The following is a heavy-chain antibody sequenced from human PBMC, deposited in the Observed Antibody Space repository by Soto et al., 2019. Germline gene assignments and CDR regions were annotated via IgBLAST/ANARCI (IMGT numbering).Heavy chain of an antibody. Sequence: GASVKVSCKASGYTFTSYGISWVRQAPGQGLEWMGWINAGNGNTKYSQKFQGRVTITRDTSAGTAYMELSSLRSEDTAVYYCAREGGSRNYYYGMDVWGQGTTVTVSS. J-gene: IGHJ6*02. CDR2: INAGNGNT. D-gene: IGHD3-16*01. CDR3: AREGGSRNYYYGMDV. V-gene: IGHV1-18*04. CDR1: GYTFTSYG.